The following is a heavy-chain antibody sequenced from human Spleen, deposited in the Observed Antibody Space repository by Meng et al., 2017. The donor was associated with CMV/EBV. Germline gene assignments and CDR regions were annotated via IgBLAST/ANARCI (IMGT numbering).Heavy chain of an antibody. Sequence: GESLKISCAASGFTFSSYAMHWVRQAPGKGLEWVMLISHDGSKKHYADSVKGRFTISRDNSKNTLYLRMDSLRAEDTAVYYCARRGDDFWSGYSEGNWFYPWGQGTLVTVSS. V-gene: IGHV3-30-3*01. J-gene: IGHJ5*02. CDR3: ARRGDDFWSGYSEGNWFYP. D-gene: IGHD3-3*01. CDR2: ISHDGSKK. CDR1: GFTFSSYA.